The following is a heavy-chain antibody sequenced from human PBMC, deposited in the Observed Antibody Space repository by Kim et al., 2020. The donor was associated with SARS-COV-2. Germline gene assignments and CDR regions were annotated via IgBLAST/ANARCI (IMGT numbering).Heavy chain of an antibody. Sequence: YADSVKGRFTISRDISKNTLYLQMNSLRAEDTAVYYCARSYGDYRFYYFDYWGQGTLVTVSS. J-gene: IGHJ4*02. D-gene: IGHD4-17*01. CDR3: ARSYGDYRFYYFDY. V-gene: IGHV3-30*01.